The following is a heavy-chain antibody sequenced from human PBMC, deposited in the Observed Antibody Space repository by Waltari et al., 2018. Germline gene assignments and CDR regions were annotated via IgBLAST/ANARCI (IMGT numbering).Heavy chain of an antibody. Sequence: EVQLLESGGGLVQPGESLRLSCAASGFTFSSYAMRWVRQAPGKGLEWVSAISGSGGSTYYADSVKGRFTISRDNSKNTLYLQMNSLRAEDTAVYYCAKVHMTTVSYFDYWGQGTLVTVSS. CDR1: GFTFSSYA. D-gene: IGHD4-17*01. CDR3: AKVHMTTVSYFDY. CDR2: ISGSGGST. V-gene: IGHV3-23*01. J-gene: IGHJ4*02.